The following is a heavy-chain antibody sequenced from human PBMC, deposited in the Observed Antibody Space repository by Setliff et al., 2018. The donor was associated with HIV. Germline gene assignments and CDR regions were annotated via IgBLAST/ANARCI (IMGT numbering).Heavy chain of an antibody. CDR3: ARRTLITGYDY. CDR1: GDSISSGSYY. CDR2: LYYSGTT. J-gene: IGHJ4*02. Sequence: SETLSLTCSVSGDSISSGSYYWSWIRLPAGKGLEWIGSLYYSGTTYYNPSLKSRLTISVDTSKNQFSLKLSSVTAADTAVYYCARRTLITGYDYWGQGTLVTVSS. V-gene: IGHV4-39*01. D-gene: IGHD3-16*01.